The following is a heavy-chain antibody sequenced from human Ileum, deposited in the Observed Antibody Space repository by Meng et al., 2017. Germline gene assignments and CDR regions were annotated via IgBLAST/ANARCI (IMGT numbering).Heavy chain of an antibody. V-gene: IGHV3-74*01. J-gene: IGHJ4*02. Sequence: GGSLRLSCAAFGFDFRWNYMHWVRQVPGKGLVWVSRIKSDDGTTSYADSVRGRFTISRDNATNILYLQMTNLRAEDTAVYYCLADTSGWNWGQGTLVTVSS. CDR2: IKSDDGTT. D-gene: IGHD3-22*01. CDR1: GFDFRWNY. CDR3: LADTSGWN.